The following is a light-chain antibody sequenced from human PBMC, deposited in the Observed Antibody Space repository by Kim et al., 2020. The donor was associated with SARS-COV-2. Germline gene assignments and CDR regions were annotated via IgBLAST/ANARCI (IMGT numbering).Light chain of an antibody. CDR3: QVWDSSSSDHPRV. CDR2: YDS. Sequence: GKTARFTCGGNNIGSKSVHWYQQKPGQAPVLVIYYDSDRPSGIPERFSGSNSGNTATLTISRVEAGDEADYYCQVWDSSSSDHPRVFGTGTKVTVL. V-gene: IGLV3-21*04. CDR1: NIGSKS. J-gene: IGLJ1*01.